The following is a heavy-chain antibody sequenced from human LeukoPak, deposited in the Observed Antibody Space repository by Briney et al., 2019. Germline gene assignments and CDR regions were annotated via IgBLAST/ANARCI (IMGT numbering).Heavy chain of an antibody. CDR2: ISSSGSFI. J-gene: IGHJ5*02. D-gene: IGHD2-2*01. CDR3: ARVVTAAWDWFDP. V-gene: IGHV3-21*01. CDR1: GFTVSSNY. Sequence: GGSLRLSCAASGFTVSSNYMNWVRQAPGKGLEWVSSISSSGSFIYYADSVKGRLTTSRDNAKNSLYLQMNSLRADDTAVYYCARVVTAAWDWFDPWGQGTLVTVSS.